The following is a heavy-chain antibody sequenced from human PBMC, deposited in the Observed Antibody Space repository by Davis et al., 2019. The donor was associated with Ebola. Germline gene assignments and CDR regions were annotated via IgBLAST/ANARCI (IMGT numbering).Heavy chain of an antibody. CDR3: AKDSGWAMSP. CDR1: GFTFTDYW. V-gene: IGHV3-7*01. J-gene: IGHJ5*02. CDR2: IKQDGSEK. D-gene: IGHD6-19*01. Sequence: PGGSLRLSCTGSGFTFTDYWMGWVRQAPGKGLEWVANIKQDGSEKYYVDSVKGRFTISRDNDKNSLYLQMNSLRAEDTAIYYCAKDSGWAMSPWGQGTLVTVSS.